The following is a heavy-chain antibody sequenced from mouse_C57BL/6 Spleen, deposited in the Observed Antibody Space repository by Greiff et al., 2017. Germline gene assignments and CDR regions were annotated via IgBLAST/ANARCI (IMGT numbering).Heavy chain of an antibody. CDR2: INPSNGGT. V-gene: IGHV1-53*01. D-gene: IGHD1-1*01. Sequence: QVQLQQSGTELVKPGASVKLSCKASGYTFTSYWMHWVKQRPGQGLEWIGNINPSNGGTKYNEKFKSKATLTVDKSSSTTYMQLSSLTSEDSAVYYCARWDYNVAMDYWGQGTSVTVSS. CDR1: GYTFTSYW. CDR3: ARWDYNVAMDY. J-gene: IGHJ4*01.